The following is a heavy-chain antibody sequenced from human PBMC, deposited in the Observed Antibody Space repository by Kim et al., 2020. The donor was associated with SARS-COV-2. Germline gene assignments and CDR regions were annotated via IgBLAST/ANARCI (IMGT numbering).Heavy chain of an antibody. CDR1: GFTFSSYS. J-gene: IGHJ5*02. CDR3: AREGDRHSFDP. CDR2: ISSSSSYI. V-gene: IGHV3-21*01. Sequence: GGSLRLSCAASGFTFSSYSMNWVRQAPGKGLEWVSSISSSSSYIYYADSVKGRFTISRDNAKTSLYLQMNSLRAEDTAVYYCAREGDRHSFDPWGQGTLVTVSS. D-gene: IGHD2-21*01.